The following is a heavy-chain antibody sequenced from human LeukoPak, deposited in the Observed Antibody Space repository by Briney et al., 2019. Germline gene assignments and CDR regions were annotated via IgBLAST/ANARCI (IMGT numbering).Heavy chain of an antibody. CDR1: GGSISSYY. J-gene: IGHJ4*02. CDR3: AREGARYGGNSHLDY. Sequence: SETLSLTCTVSGGSISSYYWSWIRQPPGKGLEWIGYIYYSGSTNYNPSLKSRVTISVDTSKNQFSLKLSSVTAADTAVYYCAREGARYGGNSHLDYWGQGTLVTVSS. CDR2: IYYSGST. D-gene: IGHD4-23*01. V-gene: IGHV4-59*01.